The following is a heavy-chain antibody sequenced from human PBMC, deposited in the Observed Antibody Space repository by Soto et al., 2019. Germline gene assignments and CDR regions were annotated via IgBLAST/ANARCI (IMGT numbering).Heavy chain of an antibody. CDR3: ARQPLNDRSDF. CDR2: DSYSGTT. V-gene: IGHV4-39*01. Sequence: QLQLQESGPGLVKPSETLSLTCTVSGGSISSNTYYWGWIRQPPGKGLEWIGSDSYSGTTYYNPSLRSRVSISVDTSKNQLSLKLRSVTAADTAVYYCARQPLNDRSDFWGQGTLVLVSS. CDR1: GGSISSNTYY. J-gene: IGHJ4*02. D-gene: IGHD3-22*01.